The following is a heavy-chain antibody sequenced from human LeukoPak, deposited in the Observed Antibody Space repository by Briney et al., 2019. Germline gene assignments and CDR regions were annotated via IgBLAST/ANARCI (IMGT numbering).Heavy chain of an antibody. D-gene: IGHD1-26*01. Sequence: GGSLRLSCAASGFTFSSYAMHWVRQAPGKGLEYVSAISSNGGSTYYANSVKGRFTISRDNSKNTLYLQMGSLRAEDMAVYYCARVTWEQRSFDIWGQGTMVTVSS. CDR2: ISSNGGST. J-gene: IGHJ3*02. V-gene: IGHV3-64*01. CDR1: GFTFSSYA. CDR3: ARVTWEQRSFDI.